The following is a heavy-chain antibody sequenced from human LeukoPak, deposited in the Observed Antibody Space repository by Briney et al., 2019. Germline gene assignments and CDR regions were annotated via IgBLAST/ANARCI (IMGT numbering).Heavy chain of an antibody. CDR3: ATGFKYYYGSSLFDY. J-gene: IGHJ4*02. Sequence: SETLSLTCTVSGYSISSGYFWGWIRQPPGKGLEWIGSFYHSGITYYNPSLKSRVTISVEMSKNQFSLKLSSVTAADTAVYYCATGFKYYYGSSLFDYWGQGTLVTVSS. CDR2: FYHSGIT. D-gene: IGHD3-10*01. CDR1: GYSISSGYF. V-gene: IGHV4-38-2*02.